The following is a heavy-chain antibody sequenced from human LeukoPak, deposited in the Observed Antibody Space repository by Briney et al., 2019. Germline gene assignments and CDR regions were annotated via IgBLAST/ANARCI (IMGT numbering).Heavy chain of an antibody. Sequence: PGGSLRLSCAASGFTFSSYAMHWVRQAPGKGLEWVAIISYDASIEYYADSVKGRFTISRDNSKNTLYLQMNSLRAEDTAVYYCAKQEDIWFGELLPVDYWGQGTLVTVSS. J-gene: IGHJ4*02. D-gene: IGHD3-10*01. V-gene: IGHV3-30*04. CDR2: ISYDASIE. CDR3: AKQEDIWFGELLPVDY. CDR1: GFTFSSYA.